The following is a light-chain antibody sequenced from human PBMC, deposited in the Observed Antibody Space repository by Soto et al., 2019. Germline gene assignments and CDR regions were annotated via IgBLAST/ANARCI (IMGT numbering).Light chain of an antibody. CDR3: QHYGSSSYT. J-gene: IGKJ2*01. V-gene: IGKV3-20*01. CDR2: GAS. Sequence: EIVLTQSPGTLSLSPGERATLSCRASQSVSSSYLAWYRHKPGQAPRLLVYGASNRATGIPDRFSGSGSGTDFTLSISRLEPEDFAVYYCQHYGSSSYTFGQGTKLDIK. CDR1: QSVSSSY.